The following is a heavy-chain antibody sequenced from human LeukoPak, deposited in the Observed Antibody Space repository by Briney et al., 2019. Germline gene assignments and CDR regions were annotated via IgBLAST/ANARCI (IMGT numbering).Heavy chain of an antibody. Sequence: SVKVSCKASGGTFSSYAISWVRHAPGQGLEWMGRIIPIFGIANYAQKFQGRVTITTDESTSTAYMELSSLRSEDTAVYYCARDQGGYSYGYVDYWGQGTLVTVSS. V-gene: IGHV1-69*05. D-gene: IGHD5-18*01. CDR2: IIPIFGIA. CDR1: GGTFSSYA. CDR3: ARDQGGYSYGYVDY. J-gene: IGHJ4*02.